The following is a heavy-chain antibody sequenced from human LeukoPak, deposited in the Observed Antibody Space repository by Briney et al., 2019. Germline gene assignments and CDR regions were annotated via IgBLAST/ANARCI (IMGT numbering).Heavy chain of an antibody. CDR3: AKDTDYFGSGSESLGFAH. Sequence: GGSLRLSCAASGFTFDDYAMHWVRQAPGKGLQWVSGMSWNSGSINYEDSVKGRFTISRDNAKNFLYLQMNSLRADDTAFYYCAKDTDYFGSGSESLGFAHWGQGTLVTVSS. CDR2: MSWNSGSI. D-gene: IGHD3-10*01. V-gene: IGHV3-9*01. J-gene: IGHJ4*02. CDR1: GFTFDDYA.